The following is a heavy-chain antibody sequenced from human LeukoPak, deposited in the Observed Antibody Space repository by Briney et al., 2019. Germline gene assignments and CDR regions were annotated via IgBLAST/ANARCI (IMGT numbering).Heavy chain of an antibody. D-gene: IGHD2-15*01. V-gene: IGHV1-46*01. Sequence: ASVTVSCTASGYTFSIYHLHWVRQAPGQGLEWMGVINPSSGSTTYAQKFQGRVTMTRDTSTSTVYMELSSLRSEDTAVYYCARDPCSGGSCYNWFDPWGQGTLVTVSS. CDR1: GYTFSIYH. CDR2: INPSSGST. J-gene: IGHJ5*02. CDR3: ARDPCSGGSCYNWFDP.